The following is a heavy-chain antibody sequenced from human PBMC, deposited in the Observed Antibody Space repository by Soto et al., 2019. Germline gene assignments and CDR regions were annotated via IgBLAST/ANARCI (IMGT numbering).Heavy chain of an antibody. V-gene: IGHV3-21*01. CDR3: ARDLDGTSQIDN. CDR1: GFTFSNYG. Sequence: EVQLVESGGGLVKPGGSLRLSCAASGFTFSNYGMNWVRQAPGKGLEWVSSISSSSSNIYYGDSVKGRFTISRDNAKSSLYLQMNSLRAEDSAMYYWARDLDGTSQIDNWGQGTLVTVSS. J-gene: IGHJ4*02. D-gene: IGHD2-2*01. CDR2: ISSSSSNI.